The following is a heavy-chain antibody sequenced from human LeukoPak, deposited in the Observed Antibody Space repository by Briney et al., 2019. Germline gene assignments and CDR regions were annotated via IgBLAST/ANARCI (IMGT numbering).Heavy chain of an antibody. V-gene: IGHV3-23*01. Sequence: GGSLRLSCATPGFTFTSYAMSWVRQAPGKGLEWVSSISGGGGGTYYADSVKGRCTISRDNSKNTLYLQMNSLRVEDTAVYYCAAQWELLRVFDYWGQGTLVTVSS. CDR1: GFTFTSYA. D-gene: IGHD1-26*01. CDR2: ISGGGGGT. J-gene: IGHJ4*02. CDR3: AAQWELLRVFDY.